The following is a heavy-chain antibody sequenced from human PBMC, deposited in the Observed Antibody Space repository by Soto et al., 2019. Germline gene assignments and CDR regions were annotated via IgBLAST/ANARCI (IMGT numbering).Heavy chain of an antibody. CDR1: GYTFTNYW. CDR3: AASIFYYGMDV. CDR2: IYPGDSDT. J-gene: IGHJ6*02. Sequence: GESLKISCKGSGYTFTNYWIGWVRQMPGKGLEWMGIIYPGDSDTKYNPSFQGQVTISADKSITTTYLRWTSLRASDTAIYYCAASIFYYGMDVWGQGTTVTVSS. V-gene: IGHV5-51*01.